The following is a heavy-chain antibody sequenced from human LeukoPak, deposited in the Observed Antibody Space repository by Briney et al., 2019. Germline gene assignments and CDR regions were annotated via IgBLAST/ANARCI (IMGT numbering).Heavy chain of an antibody. D-gene: IGHD6-6*01. Sequence: QPGGSLRLSCVASGFTFSSYAMSWVRQAPGKGLEWVSTISGSGGSTYYADSVKGRFTISRDNSKNTLYLQMNSLRAEDTAVYYCAKDVVRVSSKGWFDPWGRGTLVSVSS. CDR1: GFTFSSYA. V-gene: IGHV3-23*01. J-gene: IGHJ5*02. CDR2: ISGSGGST. CDR3: AKDVVRVSSKGWFDP.